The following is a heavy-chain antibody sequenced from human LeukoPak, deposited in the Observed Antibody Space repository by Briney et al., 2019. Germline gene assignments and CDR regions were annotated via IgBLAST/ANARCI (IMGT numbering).Heavy chain of an antibody. Sequence: PGGSLRLSCEASGFTFSTYPMHWVRQAPDKGLEWVAMISYHGSNEYYADSVKGRFTISRDNSKNTLYLQMNNPRVEDTAIYYCARVHDTTGYYHYFDSWGQGTLVTVSP. D-gene: IGHD3-9*01. CDR3: ARVHDTTGYYHYFDS. CDR2: ISYHGSNE. V-gene: IGHV3-30*04. J-gene: IGHJ4*02. CDR1: GFTFSTYP.